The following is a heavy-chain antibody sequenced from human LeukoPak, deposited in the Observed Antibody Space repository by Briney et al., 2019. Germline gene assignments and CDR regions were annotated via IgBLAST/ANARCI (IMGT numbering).Heavy chain of an antibody. CDR3: ARGHGDFDY. Sequence: GGSLRLSCAASGFTFSKAWMSWVRQAPGKGLEWVSVIYSGGGTYYADSVKGRFSISRDNSKNTLYLQMNSLRAEDTAVYYCARGHGDFDYWGQGTLVTVSS. D-gene: IGHD3-10*01. V-gene: IGHV3-66*01. J-gene: IGHJ4*02. CDR2: IYSGGGT. CDR1: GFTFSKAW.